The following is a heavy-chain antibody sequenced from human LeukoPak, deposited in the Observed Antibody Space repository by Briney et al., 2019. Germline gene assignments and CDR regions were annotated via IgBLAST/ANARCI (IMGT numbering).Heavy chain of an antibody. CDR2: IWYDGSNK. J-gene: IGHJ4*02. CDR1: GFTFSSYG. D-gene: IGHD5-18*01. Sequence: GGSLRLSCAASGFTFSSYGMHWVRQAPGKGLEWVAVIWYDGSNKYYADSVKGRFTISRDNSKNTLYLQMNSLRAEDTAVYYCARVRYSYGYSYYFDYWGQGTLVTVSS. V-gene: IGHV3-33*01. CDR3: ARVRYSYGYSYYFDY.